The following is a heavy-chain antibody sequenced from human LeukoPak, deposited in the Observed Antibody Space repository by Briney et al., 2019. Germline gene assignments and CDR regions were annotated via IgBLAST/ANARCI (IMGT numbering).Heavy chain of an antibody. CDR1: GISLSNYG. CDR3: AKRGVVIRVILVGFHKEAYYFDS. D-gene: IGHD3-22*01. CDR2: ISGSGGST. J-gene: IGHJ4*02. Sequence: GGSLRLSCAVSGISLSNYGMSWVRQVPGKGLEWVAGISGSGGSTNYADSVKGRFTIYRDNPKNTLYLQMNRLRAEDTAVYFCAKRGVVIRVILVGFHKEAYYFDSWGQGALVTVSS. V-gene: IGHV3-23*01.